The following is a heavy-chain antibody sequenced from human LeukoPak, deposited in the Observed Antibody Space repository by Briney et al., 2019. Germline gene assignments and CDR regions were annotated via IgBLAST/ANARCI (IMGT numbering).Heavy chain of an antibody. CDR1: GYTFSDYA. Sequence: ASVKVSCKASGYTFSDYAIHWVRQAPGQGLEWMGWVNPNTGGTSYAQKFQGRVTITRNTSISTAYMELSSLRSEDTAVYFCAREDYYDSGSNDYWGQGTLVTVSS. D-gene: IGHD3-22*01. J-gene: IGHJ4*02. V-gene: IGHV1-2*02. CDR2: VNPNTGGT. CDR3: AREDYYDSGSNDY.